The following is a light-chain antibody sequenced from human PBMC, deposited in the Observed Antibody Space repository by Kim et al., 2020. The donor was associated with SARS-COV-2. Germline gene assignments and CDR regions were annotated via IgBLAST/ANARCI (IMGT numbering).Light chain of an antibody. CDR1: VLGNKY. CDR2: QDK. CDR3: QAWDFNAEI. Sequence: SYELTQPPSVSVSPGQTATVTCSGNVLGNKYVSWYQQKPGQSPVLLMFQDKKRPSGIPERFSGSNSGNTATLTISETEVMDEADYYCQAWDFNAEIFGGGTQLTVL. J-gene: IGLJ2*01. V-gene: IGLV3-1*01.